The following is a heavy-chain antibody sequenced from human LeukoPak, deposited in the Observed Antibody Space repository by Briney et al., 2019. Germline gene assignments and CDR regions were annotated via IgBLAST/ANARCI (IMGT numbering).Heavy chain of an antibody. CDR2: ISGSGGST. Sequence: GGSLRLSCAASGFTFSSYAMSWVRQAPGKGLEWVSAISGSGGSTYYADSVKGRFTISRDNSKNTLYLQMNSLRAEDTAVYYCAKGVVYDFWSGYYTGFDYWGQGTLVTVSS. D-gene: IGHD3-3*01. V-gene: IGHV3-23*01. J-gene: IGHJ4*02. CDR1: GFTFSSYA. CDR3: AKGVVYDFWSGYYTGFDY.